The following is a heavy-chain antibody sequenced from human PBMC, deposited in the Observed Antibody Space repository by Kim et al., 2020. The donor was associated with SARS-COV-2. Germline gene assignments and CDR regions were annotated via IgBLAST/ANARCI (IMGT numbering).Heavy chain of an antibody. Sequence: SETLSLTCAVYGGSFSGYYWSWIRQPPGKGLEWIGEINHSGSTNYNPSLKSRVTISVDTSKNQFSLKLSSVTAADTAVYYCARGQSGITMIVVVNAYYHYYMDAWGKGTTVTGAS. D-gene: IGHD3-22*01. J-gene: IGHJ6*03. CDR2: INHSGST. CDR3: ARGQSGITMIVVVNAYYHYYMDA. CDR1: GGSFSGYY. V-gene: IGHV4-34*01.